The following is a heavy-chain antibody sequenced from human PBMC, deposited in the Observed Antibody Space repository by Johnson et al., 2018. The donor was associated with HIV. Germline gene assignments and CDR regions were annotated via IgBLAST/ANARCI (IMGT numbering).Heavy chain of an antibody. J-gene: IGHJ3*02. CDR2: ISYDANNK. D-gene: IGHD1-26*01. V-gene: IGHV3-30-3*01. CDR1: GFTFDDYA. CDR3: ARDRGDSGSYFGAFDI. Sequence: QVLLVESGGGLVQPGRSLRLSCAASGFTFDDYAMHWVRQAPGKGLEWVAVISYDANNKYYADSVKGRFTISRDNSKNTLYLQMNSLRAEDTAVYYCARDRGDSGSYFGAFDIWGQGTMVTVSS.